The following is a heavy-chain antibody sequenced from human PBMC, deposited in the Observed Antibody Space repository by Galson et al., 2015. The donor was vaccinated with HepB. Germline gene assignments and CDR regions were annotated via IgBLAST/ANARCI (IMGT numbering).Heavy chain of an antibody. CDR3: ARHPGRGSVGYAFDL. D-gene: IGHD5-12*01. CDR2: IYYNGDT. CDR1: HGSINNYY. Sequence: LSLTCSVSHGSINNYYWSWIRQSPGNRLEWIGYIYYNGDTTYNPSLGYRVGMSVDTSINQVSLWLTSVTAADTAVYYCARHPGRGSVGYAFDLWGQGTLVT. V-gene: IGHV4-59*08. J-gene: IGHJ4*02.